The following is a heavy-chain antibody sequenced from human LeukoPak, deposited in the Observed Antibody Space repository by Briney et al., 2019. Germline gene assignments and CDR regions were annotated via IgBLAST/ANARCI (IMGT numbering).Heavy chain of an antibody. D-gene: IGHD3-10*01. CDR1: GFTFSSYW. J-gene: IGHJ3*02. Sequence: GGSLRLSCAASGFTFSSYWMGWVRQAPGKGLEWVANIKQDGSEKYYVDSVKGRFTISRDKAKNSLYLQMNSLRAEDTAVYYCARGSLGFGDFDAFDIWGQGTMVTVSS. V-gene: IGHV3-7*01. CDR3: ARGSLGFGDFDAFDI. CDR2: IKQDGSEK.